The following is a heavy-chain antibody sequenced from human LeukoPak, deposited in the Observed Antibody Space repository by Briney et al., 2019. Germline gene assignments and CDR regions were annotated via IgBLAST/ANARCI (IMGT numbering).Heavy chain of an antibody. V-gene: IGHV4-39*01. CDR2: IYYAGNT. CDR1: GGSVSSDSYF. D-gene: IGHD5-24*01. Sequence: PSETLSLTCTVSGGSVSSDSYFWGWIRQPPGKGLEWIGSIYYAGNTYYNPSLESRATIYVDTARNQFSLNLRFVTAADRAVYFCARQAARGDGFHLFNYWGRGTLVSVSS. J-gene: IGHJ4*02. CDR3: ARQAARGDGFHLFNY.